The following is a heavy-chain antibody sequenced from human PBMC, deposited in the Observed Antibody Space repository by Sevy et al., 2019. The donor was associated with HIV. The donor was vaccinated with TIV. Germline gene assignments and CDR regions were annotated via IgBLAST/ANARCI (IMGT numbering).Heavy chain of an antibody. Sequence: GESLKISCKGSGYSFTSYWIGWVRQMPGKGLEWMGIIHPGDSDTRYSPSFQGQVTISADKSISTAYLQWSSLKASDTAMYYCARDRDYYDSSGYIPTHAFDIWGQGTMVTVSS. D-gene: IGHD3-22*01. CDR3: ARDRDYYDSSGYIPTHAFDI. V-gene: IGHV5-51*01. CDR2: IHPGDSDT. J-gene: IGHJ3*02. CDR1: GYSFTSYW.